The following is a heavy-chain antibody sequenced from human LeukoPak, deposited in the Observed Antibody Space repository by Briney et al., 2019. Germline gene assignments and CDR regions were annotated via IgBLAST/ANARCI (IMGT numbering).Heavy chain of an antibody. Sequence: GGSLKISCKGSGYSFTTYWIIWVRQMPGKGLEWMGRIDPSDSYTNYSPSFQGHVTISSDKSINTAYLQWSSLKASDTAMYYCARRSHAQGPNGIDYWGQGTLVTVSS. CDR2: IDPSDSYT. V-gene: IGHV5-10-1*01. CDR3: ARRSHAQGPNGIDY. D-gene: IGHD2-2*01. J-gene: IGHJ4*02. CDR1: GYSFTTYW.